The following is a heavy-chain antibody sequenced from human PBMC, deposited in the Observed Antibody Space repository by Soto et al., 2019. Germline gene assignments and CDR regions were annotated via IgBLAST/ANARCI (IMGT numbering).Heavy chain of an antibody. D-gene: IGHD2-8*01. CDR2: INPSGGST. CDR1: GYTFTSYY. Sequence: ASVKVSCKASGYTFTSYYMHWVRQAPGQGLEWMGIINPSGGSTSYAQKFQGRVTMTRDTSTSTVYMELSSLRSEDTAVYYCARERSVKDAKDYYYYGMDVWGQGTTVTVSS. V-gene: IGHV1-46*01. J-gene: IGHJ6*02. CDR3: ARERSVKDAKDYYYYGMDV.